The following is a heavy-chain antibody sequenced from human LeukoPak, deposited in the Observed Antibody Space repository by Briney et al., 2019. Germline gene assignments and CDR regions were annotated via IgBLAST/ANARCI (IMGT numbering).Heavy chain of an antibody. J-gene: IGHJ4*02. D-gene: IGHD6-6*01. Sequence: RPGGSLRLSCTASGFSFSGHWMHWARQLPGKGLVWVSRISPTGSTTSYADSVKGRFTVSRDNAKNTLYLQVNNLRAEDTAVYYCARGPNSNWSGPDFWGQGTLLTVSS. CDR3: ARGPNSNWSGPDF. CDR1: GFSFSGHW. CDR2: ISPTGSTT. V-gene: IGHV3-74*01.